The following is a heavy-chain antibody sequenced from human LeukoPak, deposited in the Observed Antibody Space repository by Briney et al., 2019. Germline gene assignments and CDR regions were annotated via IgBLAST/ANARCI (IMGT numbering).Heavy chain of an antibody. CDR2: IYYSGNT. J-gene: IGHJ5*02. D-gene: IGHD3-10*01. V-gene: IGHV4-4*02. CDR1: GDSISTTNW. CDR3: ARQDWDYYGSGSYYKYWFDP. Sequence: SETLSLTCAVSGDSISTTNWWSWVRQPPGKGLEWIGQIYYSGNTNYNPSLKSRVTMSVDKSKNQFSLKLSSVTAADTAVYYCARQDWDYYGSGSYYKYWFDPWGQGILVTVSS.